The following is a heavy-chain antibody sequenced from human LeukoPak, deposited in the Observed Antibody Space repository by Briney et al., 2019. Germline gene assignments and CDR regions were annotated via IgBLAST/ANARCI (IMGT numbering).Heavy chain of an antibody. CDR3: ARDSYNSSGFGAFDI. CDR1: GYTFTAYY. J-gene: IGHJ3*02. V-gene: IGHV1-2*02. Sequence: ASVKVSCKASGYTFTAYYMHWVRQAPGQGLEWMGWINPNSGGTNYAQKFQGRVTMTRDTSISTAYMELSRLRSYDTAVYYCARDSYNSSGFGAFDIGAQGTRVTVSS. CDR2: INPNSGGT. D-gene: IGHD3-22*01.